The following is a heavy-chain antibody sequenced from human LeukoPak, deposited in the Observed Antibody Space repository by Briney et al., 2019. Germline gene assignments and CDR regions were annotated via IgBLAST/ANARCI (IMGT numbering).Heavy chain of an antibody. J-gene: IGHJ6*02. CDR3: ASPIYSSSWYPTPYYYYGMDV. D-gene: IGHD6-13*01. CDR1: GGSFSGYY. V-gene: IGHV4-34*01. Sequence: SETLSLTCAVYGGSFSGYYWSWIRQPPGKGLEWIGEINHSGSTNYNPSLKSRVTISVDTSKNQFSLKLSSVTAADTAVYYCASPIYSSSWYPTPYYYYGMDVWGQGTTVTVSS. CDR2: INHSGST.